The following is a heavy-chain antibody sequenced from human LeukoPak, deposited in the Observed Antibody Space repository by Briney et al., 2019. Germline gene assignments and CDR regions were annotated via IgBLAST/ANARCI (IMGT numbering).Heavy chain of an antibody. Sequence: SETLSLTCAVYGGSFSGYCWSWIRQPPGKGLEWIGEINHSGSTNYNPSLKSRVTISVDTSKDQFSLKLSSVTAADTAVYYCARGVAYDSSGYYEYYFDYWGQGTLVTVSS. J-gene: IGHJ4*02. CDR1: GGSFSGYC. CDR3: ARGVAYDSSGYYEYYFDY. D-gene: IGHD3-22*01. V-gene: IGHV4-34*01. CDR2: INHSGST.